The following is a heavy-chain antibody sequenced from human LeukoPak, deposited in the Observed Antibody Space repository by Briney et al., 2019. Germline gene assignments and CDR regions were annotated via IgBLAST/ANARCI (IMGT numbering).Heavy chain of an antibody. V-gene: IGHV3-30*02. Sequence: QPGGSLRLSCAASGFTLSSYGMHWVRQAPGKGLEWVAFIRYDGSNKYYADSVKGRVTISRDNSKNTLYLQMNSLRAEDTAVYYCAKKTGDSSGYYRRYYFDYWGQGTLVTVSS. CDR1: GFTLSSYG. CDR3: AKKTGDSSGYYRRYYFDY. CDR2: IRYDGSNK. D-gene: IGHD3-22*01. J-gene: IGHJ4*02.